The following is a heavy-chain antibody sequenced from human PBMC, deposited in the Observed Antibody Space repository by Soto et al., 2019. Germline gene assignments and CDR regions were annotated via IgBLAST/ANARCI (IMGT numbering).Heavy chain of an antibody. J-gene: IGHJ5*02. CDR2: INDDGGTT. CDR1: GFTFSSYW. Sequence: GGSLRLSCAASGFTFSSYWMHWVRQAPGKRLVWVSRINDDGGTTDYADSVKGRFTISRDNAKNTLYLQMNSLRAEDTAVYYCAREDNPWGQGTLVTVPQ. V-gene: IGHV3-74*01. CDR3: AREDNP.